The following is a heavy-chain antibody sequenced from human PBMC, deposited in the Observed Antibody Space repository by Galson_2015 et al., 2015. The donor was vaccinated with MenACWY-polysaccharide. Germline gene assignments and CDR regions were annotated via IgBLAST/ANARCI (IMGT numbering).Heavy chain of an antibody. D-gene: IGHD3-16*01. CDR2: TNSDGSST. V-gene: IGHV3-74*01. Sequence: SLRLSCAASGFTFSSYWMHWVRHAPGKGLVWVSRTNSDGSSTSYADSVTGRFTISRDNAKNTMYLQMTSLRAEDTAVYYCGRAPTRGEFPFPGWYFDYWGQGSLVSVSS. J-gene: IGHJ4*02. CDR1: GFTFSSYW. CDR3: GRAPTRGEFPFPGWYFDY.